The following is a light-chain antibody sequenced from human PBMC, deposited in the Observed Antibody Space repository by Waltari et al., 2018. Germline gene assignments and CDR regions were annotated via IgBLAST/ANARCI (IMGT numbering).Light chain of an antibody. CDR2: ASS. CDR1: QSIANY. V-gene: IGKV1-39*01. CDR3: QQANSFPLT. Sequence: DIQMTQSPSSLSASVGGRLSITCRASQSIANYLNWYQQKPGKAPDLLIYASSSLQSGVPSRFSGSGSGTDFTLTISSLQPEDFATYYWQQANSFPLTFGGGTKVEIK. J-gene: IGKJ4*01.